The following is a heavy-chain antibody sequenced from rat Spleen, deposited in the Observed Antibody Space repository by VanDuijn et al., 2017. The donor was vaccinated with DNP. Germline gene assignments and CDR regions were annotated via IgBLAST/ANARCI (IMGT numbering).Heavy chain of an antibody. V-gene: IGHV1-24*01. D-gene: IGHD1-10*01. CDR3: ARAYNNYAMDA. J-gene: IGHJ4*01. CDR2: IYPGDGDT. Sequence: QVQLQQSGTEQVKPGSSVKISCKTSGFTFTRSFIHWIRQQPGNGLEWLGWIYPGDGDTNYNQHFTGKAALTADKSSSTAYMQLSSLTSEDSAVYFCARAYNNYAMDAWGQGTSVTVSS. CDR1: GFTFTRSF.